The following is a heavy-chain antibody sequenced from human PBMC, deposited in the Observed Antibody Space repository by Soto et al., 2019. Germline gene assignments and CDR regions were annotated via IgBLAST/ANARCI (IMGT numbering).Heavy chain of an antibody. CDR3: ARLDIRSPSPFDY. D-gene: IGHD6-6*01. Sequence: EVQLVESGGGLVQPGGSLKLSCAASGFTVSGSAMHWVRQASGKGLEWVARIKTNSYATAYAASVKGRFTISRDDSKDTAYLQMNSLNTEDTAVYDCARLDIRSPSPFDYWGQGTLVTVSS. V-gene: IGHV3-73*01. CDR1: GFTVSGSA. J-gene: IGHJ4*02. CDR2: IKTNSYAT.